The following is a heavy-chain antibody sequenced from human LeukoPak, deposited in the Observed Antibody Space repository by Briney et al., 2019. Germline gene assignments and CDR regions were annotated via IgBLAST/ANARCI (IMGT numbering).Heavy chain of an antibody. Sequence: GRSLRLSCAASGFTFSSYGMHWVRQAPGKGREWVAVISYDGSNKYYADSVKGRFTISRDNAKNSLYLQMNSLRAEDTAVYYCARDRGALGAFDIWGQGTMVTVSS. J-gene: IGHJ3*02. D-gene: IGHD1-26*01. V-gene: IGHV3-30*03. CDR1: GFTFSSYG. CDR3: ARDRGALGAFDI. CDR2: ISYDGSNK.